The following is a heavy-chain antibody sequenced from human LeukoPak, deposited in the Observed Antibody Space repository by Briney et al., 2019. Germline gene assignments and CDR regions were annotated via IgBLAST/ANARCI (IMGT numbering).Heavy chain of an antibody. Sequence: GGSLRLSCPASGFTFSSYAMSWVRQAPGKGLEWVSAISGSGGSTYYADSVKGRFTISRDNSKNTLYLQMNSLRAEDTAVYYCAKTTPLLDTIFGVGLDYWGQGTLVTVSS. CDR2: ISGSGGST. D-gene: IGHD3-3*01. CDR1: GFTFSSYA. CDR3: AKTTPLLDTIFGVGLDY. V-gene: IGHV3-23*01. J-gene: IGHJ4*02.